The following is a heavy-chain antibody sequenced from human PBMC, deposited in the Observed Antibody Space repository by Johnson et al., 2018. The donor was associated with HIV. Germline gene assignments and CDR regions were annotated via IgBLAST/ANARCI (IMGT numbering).Heavy chain of an antibody. V-gene: IGHV3-11*04. J-gene: IGHJ3*02. CDR1: GFTFSDYY. CDR3: SRAFRWPNAFDI. CDR2: ISSSGSTI. Sequence: VHLVESGGGLVKPGGSLRLSCAASGFTFSDYYMSWIRQAPGKGLEWVAYISSSGSTIYYADSVKGRFTISRDNDKNSLYLQMSSLRAEDTTIYYCSRAFRWPNAFDIWGQGTLVTVSS. D-gene: IGHD4-23*01.